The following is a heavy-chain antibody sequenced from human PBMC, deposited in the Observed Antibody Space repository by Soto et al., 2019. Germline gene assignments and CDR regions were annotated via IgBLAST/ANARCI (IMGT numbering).Heavy chain of an antibody. CDR2: INQSGRT. CDR1: NDSISEYY. V-gene: IGHV4-34*01. CDR3: ARGQRFSDWFDP. Sequence: LSLTCAVFNDSISEYYWSWIHQSPGKGLEWIGEINQSGRTNYNPSLRSRLTLSIDTSKNQFSLRLTSVTAADTAVYYCARGQRFSDWFDPWGQGTLVTVSS. D-gene: IGHD3-3*01. J-gene: IGHJ5*02.